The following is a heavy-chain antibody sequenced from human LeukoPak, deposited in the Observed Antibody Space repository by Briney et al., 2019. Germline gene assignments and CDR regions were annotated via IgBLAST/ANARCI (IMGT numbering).Heavy chain of an antibody. CDR3: ARDLSWQWLVQYYYYGMDV. D-gene: IGHD6-19*01. CDR2: ISYDGSNK. CDR1: GFTFSSYA. Sequence: GALRLSCAASGFTFSSYAMHWVRQAPGKGLEWVAVISYDGSNKYCADSAKGRFTISRDNSKNTLYLQMNSLRAEDTAVYYCARDLSWQWLVQYYYYGMDVWGQGTTVTVSS. J-gene: IGHJ6*02. V-gene: IGHV3-30-3*01.